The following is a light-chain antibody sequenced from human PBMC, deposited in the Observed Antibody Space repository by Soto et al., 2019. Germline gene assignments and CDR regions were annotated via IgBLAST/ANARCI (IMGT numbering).Light chain of an antibody. CDR3: QQVYSFPHT. CDR2: GAS. J-gene: IGKJ2*01. Sequence: DTQITPSPSSLPASVADRVTSTCRASQRIRNHLNWYQQKPAKVPEVPIYGASSSQPGVPSRFTGSGSWTDFTLNIRSLQPADFATYYGQQVYSFPHTCGQGTKLE. V-gene: IGKV1-39*01. CDR1: QRIRNH.